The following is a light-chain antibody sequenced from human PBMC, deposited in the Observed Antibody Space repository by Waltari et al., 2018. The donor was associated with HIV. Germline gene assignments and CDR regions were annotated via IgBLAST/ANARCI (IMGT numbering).Light chain of an antibody. CDR2: DAS. Sequence: DIQMTQSPSSLSASVGARVTITCQASQDISNFLNWFQHKPGKAPKLLIYDASSLETGVPSRFSGSASGTYFTLTISSLQPEDIATYFCQQYDHLPITFGQGTRLEIK. V-gene: IGKV1-33*01. J-gene: IGKJ5*01. CDR3: QQYDHLPIT. CDR1: QDISNF.